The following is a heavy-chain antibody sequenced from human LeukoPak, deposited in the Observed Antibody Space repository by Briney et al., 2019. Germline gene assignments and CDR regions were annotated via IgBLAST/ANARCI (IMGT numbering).Heavy chain of an antibody. Sequence: GASVKVSCKASGYTFTSYDIDWVRQATGQGLEWMGWMNPNSGNTGYAQKFQGRVTMTRNTSISTAYMELSSLRSEDTAVYYCASHLYMAYDAFDIWGQGTMVTVSS. J-gene: IGHJ3*02. CDR1: GYTFTSYD. V-gene: IGHV1-8*01. D-gene: IGHD5-24*01. CDR3: ASHLYMAYDAFDI. CDR2: MNPNSGNT.